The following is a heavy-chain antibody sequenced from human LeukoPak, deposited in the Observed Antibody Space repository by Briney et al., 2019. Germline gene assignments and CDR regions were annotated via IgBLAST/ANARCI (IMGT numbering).Heavy chain of an antibody. D-gene: IGHD1-26*01. V-gene: IGHV4-39*01. J-gene: IGHJ4*02. Sequence: SKTLSLTCTVSGDSISSSNYYWGWIRQPPGKGLEWIASIYYSGSTYYNPSLKSRVTISVDMSKNQFSLRLNSVTAADTAMYFCVKSGGYGLIDYWGQGTLVTVSS. CDR1: GDSISSSNYY. CDR2: IYYSGST. CDR3: VKSGGYGLIDY.